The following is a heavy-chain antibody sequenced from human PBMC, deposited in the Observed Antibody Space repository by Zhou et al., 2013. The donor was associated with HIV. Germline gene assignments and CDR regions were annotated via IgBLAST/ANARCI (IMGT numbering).Heavy chain of an antibody. J-gene: IGHJ3*02. CDR1: GYTFTSYY. Sequence: QVQLVQSGAEVKKPGASVKVSCKASGYTFTSYYMHWVRQAPGQGLEWMGIINPSGGSTSYAQKFQGRVTMTRDTSTSTVYMELSSLRSEDTAVYYCARTTYYYDSSGYYLGADDAFDIWGQGTMVTVSS. V-gene: IGHV1-46*01. CDR2: INPSGGST. D-gene: IGHD3-22*01. CDR3: ARTTYYYDSSGYYLGADDAFDI.